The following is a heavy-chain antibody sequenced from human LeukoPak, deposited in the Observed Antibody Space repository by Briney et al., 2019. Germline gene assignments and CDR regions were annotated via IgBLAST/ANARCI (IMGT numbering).Heavy chain of an antibody. J-gene: IGHJ4*02. V-gene: IGHV4-39*01. D-gene: IGHD3-22*01. Sequence: SETLPLTCTVSGDSINISTYYWGWLRQPPGKGLDWIGTIYYFGTTYYNPSLKSRVTISLDTSKNQFSLKLSSVTAADTAVYYCARHKLNSGSWPRPLDYWGQGALVTVSS. CDR3: ARHKLNSGSWPRPLDY. CDR1: GDSINISTYY. CDR2: IYYFGTT.